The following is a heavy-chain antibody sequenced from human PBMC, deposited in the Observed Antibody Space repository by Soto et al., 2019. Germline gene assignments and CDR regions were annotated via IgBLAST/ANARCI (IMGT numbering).Heavy chain of an antibody. J-gene: IGHJ6*02. V-gene: IGHV3-33*01. Sequence: GGSLRLSCTASGFTFSSYGMHWVRQAPGKGLGWVTVIWYDGSTKYYADSVKGRFTISRDNSKNTLYLQMNGLRAEDTAIYYCARDGGYGGNLLSKGVDVWGQGTTVTVSS. D-gene: IGHD4-17*01. CDR3: ARDGGYGGNLLSKGVDV. CDR1: GFTFSSYG. CDR2: IWYDGSTK.